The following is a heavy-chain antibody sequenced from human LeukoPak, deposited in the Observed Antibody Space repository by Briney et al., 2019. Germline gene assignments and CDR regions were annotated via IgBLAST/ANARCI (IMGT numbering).Heavy chain of an antibody. CDR1: GFTVSSNY. CDR3: ARSSRDVDAFDI. D-gene: IGHD5-24*01. J-gene: IGHJ3*02. V-gene: IGHV3-66*02. Sequence: GGSLRLSCAASGFTVSSNYMNWARQAPGKGLEWVSVIYSGGSTYYADSVKGRFTISRDNSKNTLYVQMNSLRAEDTAVYYCARSSRDVDAFDIWGQGTMVTVSS. CDR2: IYSGGST.